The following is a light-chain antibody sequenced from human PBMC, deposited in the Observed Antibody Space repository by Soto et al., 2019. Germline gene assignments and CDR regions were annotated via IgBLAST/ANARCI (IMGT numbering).Light chain of an antibody. Sequence: QSALTQPASVSGSPGQSITISCTGTSSDVGGYNYVSWYQQNPGKAPKLMIYEVSNRPSGVSNRFSGSKSGNTASLTISGLQAEDEADYYCSSYTSSSTLSFGGGTKVTVL. V-gene: IGLV2-14*01. CDR3: SSYTSSSTLS. CDR1: SSDVGGYNY. J-gene: IGLJ2*01. CDR2: EVS.